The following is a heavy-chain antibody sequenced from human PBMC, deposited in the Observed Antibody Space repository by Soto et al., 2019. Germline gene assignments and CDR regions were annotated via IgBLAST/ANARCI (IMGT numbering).Heavy chain of an antibody. CDR1: GFTFSSYA. Sequence: GGSLRLSCAASGFTFSSYAMSWVRQAPGKGLEWVSAIRGSGGSTYYADSVKGRFTISRDNSKNTLYLQMNSLRAEDTAVYYCAKDLRYCSGGSCYYFDYWGQGTLVTVSS. D-gene: IGHD2-15*01. J-gene: IGHJ4*02. CDR2: IRGSGGST. CDR3: AKDLRYCSGGSCYYFDY. V-gene: IGHV3-23*01.